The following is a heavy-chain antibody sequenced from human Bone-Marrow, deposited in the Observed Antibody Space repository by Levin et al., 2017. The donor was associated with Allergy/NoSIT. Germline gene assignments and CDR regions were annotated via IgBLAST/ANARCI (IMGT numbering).Heavy chain of an antibody. D-gene: IGHD5-18*01. CDR2: IWHDGSEK. Sequence: QTGGSLRLSCAASGFSFGSYGMHWVRQAPGKGLEWVAVIWHDGSEKYYADSVKGRFSISKDNSKNTVYLQMNSLRAEDTAVYYCARAIQLFCDHWGQGTLVTVSS. CDR1: GFSFGSYG. CDR3: ARAIQLFCDH. V-gene: IGHV3-33*01. J-gene: IGHJ5*02.